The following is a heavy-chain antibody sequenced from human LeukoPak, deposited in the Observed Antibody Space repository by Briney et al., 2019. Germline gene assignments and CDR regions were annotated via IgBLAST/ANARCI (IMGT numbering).Heavy chain of an antibody. D-gene: IGHD3-10*01. CDR1: GYTFTSYG. Sequence: ASVKVSCKASGYTFTSYGISWGRQAPGQGLEWMGWISAYNGNTNYAQKLQGRVTMTTDTSTSTAYMELRSLRSDDTAVYYCAKDYPYYYGSGSYPGDAFDIWGQGTMVTVSS. J-gene: IGHJ3*02. V-gene: IGHV1-18*01. CDR3: AKDYPYYYGSGSYPGDAFDI. CDR2: ISAYNGNT.